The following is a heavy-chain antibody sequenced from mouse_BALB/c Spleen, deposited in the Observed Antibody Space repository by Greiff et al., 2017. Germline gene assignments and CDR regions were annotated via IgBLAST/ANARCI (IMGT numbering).Heavy chain of an antibody. CDR3: ASWDWFAY. D-gene: IGHD4-1*01. CDR2: IDPANGNT. Sequence: VQLQQSGAELVKPGASVKLSCTASGFTIKDTYMHWVKQRPEQGLEWIGRIDPANGNTKYDPKFQGKATITADTSSNTAYLQLSSLTSEDTAVYYCASWDWFAYWGQGTLVTVSA. CDR1: GFTIKDTY. V-gene: IGHV14-3*02. J-gene: IGHJ3*01.